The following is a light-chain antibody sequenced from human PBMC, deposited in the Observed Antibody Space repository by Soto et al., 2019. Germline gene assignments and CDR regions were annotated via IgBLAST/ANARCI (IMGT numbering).Light chain of an antibody. CDR1: QSIDTN. V-gene: IGKV3-11*01. CDR3: QQRGNWPRTWA. J-gene: IGKJ1*01. Sequence: EIVLTQSPVTLSLSPGEGATLSCKASQSIDTNLGWYQQKPGQVPRLLIYDASLRATGIPARFTGSGSGTDLTLTISSLEPEDFAVYYCQQRGNWPRTWAFGQGTKVEVK. CDR2: DAS.